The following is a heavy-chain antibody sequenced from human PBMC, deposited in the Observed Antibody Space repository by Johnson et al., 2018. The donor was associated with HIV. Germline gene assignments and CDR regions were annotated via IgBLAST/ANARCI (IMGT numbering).Heavy chain of an antibody. D-gene: IGHD2-15*01. V-gene: IGHV3-30*03. Sequence: QVQLVESGGGVVQPGRSLRLSCAASGFTFSSYGMHWVRQAPGEGLELVAVTSNDGTHTYYADSVKGRFTISRDNSKNTLYLEMNSLRAEDTAMYYCAMGGVHCSGGSCYSRNAFDIWGQGTMVTVSS. CDR2: TSNDGTHT. CDR1: GFTFSSYG. J-gene: IGHJ3*02. CDR3: AMGGVHCSGGSCYSRNAFDI.